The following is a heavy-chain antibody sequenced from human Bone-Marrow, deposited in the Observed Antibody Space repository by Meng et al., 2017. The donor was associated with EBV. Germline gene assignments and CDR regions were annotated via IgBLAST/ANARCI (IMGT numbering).Heavy chain of an antibody. D-gene: IGHD3-16*01. CDR1: GYTFTSYA. CDR3: ARDGGRRLDY. CDR2: INTKTGKP. V-gene: IGHV7-4-1*02. Sequence: QGQLVQSGSDWQKPGASVKLSCKASGYTFTSYARKWVRQAAGQGLEWMGWINTKTGKPTYAPGFTGRFVFSLDTSDSTTYLQISSLKTEDSAVYYCARDGGRRLDYWGQGTLVTVSS. J-gene: IGHJ4*02.